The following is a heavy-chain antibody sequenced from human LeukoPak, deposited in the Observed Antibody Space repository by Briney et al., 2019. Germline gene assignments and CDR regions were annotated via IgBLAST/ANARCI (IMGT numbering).Heavy chain of an antibody. CDR2: IYTGGNT. V-gene: IGHV3-66*01. D-gene: IGHD3-22*01. CDR1: GFTVGTNY. Sequence: GGSLRLSCAASGFTVGTNYMSWVRQAPGKGLEWVSVIYTGGNTYYADSVKGRFTISRDNSKNTLYLQMSSLRAEDTAVYYCARDGRYFDSSGYYLYDWGQGTLVTVSS. J-gene: IGHJ4*02. CDR3: ARDGRYFDSSGYYLYD.